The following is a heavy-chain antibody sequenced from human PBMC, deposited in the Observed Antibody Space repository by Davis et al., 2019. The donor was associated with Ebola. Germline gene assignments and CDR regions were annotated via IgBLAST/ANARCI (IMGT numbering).Heavy chain of an antibody. CDR1: GYSFTDDG. CDR3: ARGDRNWFDP. CDR2: ISTYNGNT. D-gene: IGHD3-16*01. J-gene: IGHJ5*02. Sequence: ASVKVSCKASGYSFTDDGISWVRQAPGQGLEWMGWISTYNGNTNYAQKLQGRVTMTTDTSTSTAYMELRSLRSDDTAVYYCARGDRNWFDPWGQGTLVTVSS. V-gene: IGHV1-18*01.